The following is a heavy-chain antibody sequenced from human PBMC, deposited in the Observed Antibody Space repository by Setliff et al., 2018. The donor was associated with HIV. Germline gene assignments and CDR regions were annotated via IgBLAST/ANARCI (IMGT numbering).Heavy chain of an antibody. CDR2: ISNSSSTI. D-gene: IGHD2-2*01. CDR3: ASHFGYCSSTSCEGY. CDR1: GFTLSSHS. V-gene: IGHV3-48*04. J-gene: IGHJ4*02. Sequence: GGSLRLSCAASGFTLSSHSMSWVRQAPGKGLEWISYISNSSSTIYYADSVKGRFTISRDNAKNSLYLQMNSLGAEDTAVYYCASHFGYCSSTSCEGYWGQGALVTVSS.